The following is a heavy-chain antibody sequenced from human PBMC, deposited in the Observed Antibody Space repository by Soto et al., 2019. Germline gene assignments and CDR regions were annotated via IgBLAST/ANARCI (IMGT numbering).Heavy chain of an antibody. Sequence: PSETLSLTCTVSGGSISSYYWSWIRQPPGKELEKIGYIYYSGSTNYNPSLKSRVTISVGTSKNQFSLKLSSVTAADTAVYYCARDKVRGSKVYYYYGMDVWGQGTTVT. V-gene: IGHV4-59*01. CDR2: IYYSGST. D-gene: IGHD3-10*01. CDR1: GGSISSYY. CDR3: ARDKVRGSKVYYYYGMDV. J-gene: IGHJ6*02.